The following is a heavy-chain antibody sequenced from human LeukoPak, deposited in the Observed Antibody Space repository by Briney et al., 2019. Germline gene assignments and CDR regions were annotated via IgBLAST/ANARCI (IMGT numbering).Heavy chain of an antibody. D-gene: IGHD2-21*02. J-gene: IGHJ4*02. CDR2: IDPSDSYT. CDR1: GYSFTSYW. CDR3: ARECGGGDCYSHPYFDY. V-gene: IGHV5-10-1*01. Sequence: GESLKISCKGSGYSFTSYWISWVRQMPGKGLEWMGRIDPSDSYTNYSPSFQGHVTISADKSISTAYLQWSSLKASDTAMYYCARECGGGDCYSHPYFDYWGQGTLVTVSS.